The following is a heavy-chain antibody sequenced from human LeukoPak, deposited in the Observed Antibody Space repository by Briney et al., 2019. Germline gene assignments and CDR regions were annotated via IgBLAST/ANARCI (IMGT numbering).Heavy chain of an antibody. CDR2: IYYNGLI. J-gene: IGHJ4*02. D-gene: IGHD7-27*01. CDR1: GGSISSPNCH. V-gene: IGHV4-39*01. Sequence: SETLSLTCSVSGGSISSPNCHWGWVRQPPGRGLEWIATIYYNGLIYYNPSLKSRITISVDTSRNLFSLNLTSLTAADAAVYYCAKLDWGSAGSGAFDYWGQGTPVSVSS. CDR3: AKLDWGSAGSGAFDY.